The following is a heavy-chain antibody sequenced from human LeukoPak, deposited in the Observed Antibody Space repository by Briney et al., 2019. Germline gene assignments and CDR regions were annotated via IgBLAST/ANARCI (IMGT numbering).Heavy chain of an antibody. D-gene: IGHD5-24*01. V-gene: IGHV1-8*03. Sequence: ASVKVSCKASGYTFTGYYMHWVRQATGQGLEWMGWMNPNSGNTGYAQKFQGRVTITRNTSISTAYMELSSLRSEDTAVYYCARATTTHSAFYYYYYMDVWGKGTTVTVSS. CDR2: MNPNSGNT. CDR1: GYTFTGYY. J-gene: IGHJ6*03. CDR3: ARATTTHSAFYYYYYMDV.